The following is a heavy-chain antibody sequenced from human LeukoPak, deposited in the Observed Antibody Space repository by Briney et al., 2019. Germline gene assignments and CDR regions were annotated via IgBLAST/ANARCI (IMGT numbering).Heavy chain of an antibody. J-gene: IGHJ6*02. CDR3: AKDSGPPGYSVWLPRGYYYYGMDV. Sequence: PGGSLRLSCAASGFTFDDYAMHWVRQAPGKGLEWVSGISWNSGSIGYADSVKGRFTISRDNSKNTLYLQMNSLRAEDTAVYYCAKDSGPPGYSVWLPRGYYYYGMDVWGQGTTVTVSS. CDR1: GFTFDDYA. D-gene: IGHD5-18*01. V-gene: IGHV3-9*01. CDR2: ISWNSGSI.